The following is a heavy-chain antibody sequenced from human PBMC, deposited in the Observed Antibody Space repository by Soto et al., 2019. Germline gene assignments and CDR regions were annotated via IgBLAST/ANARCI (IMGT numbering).Heavy chain of an antibody. CDR3: AKGGVYSSGWYLDY. Sequence: GGSLRLSCAASGFTFDDYAMHWVRQAPGKGLEWVSGISWNSGSIGYADSVKGRFTISRDNAKNSLYLQMNSLRAEDTALYYCAKGGVYSSGWYLDYWGQGTLVTVSS. CDR2: ISWNSGSI. J-gene: IGHJ4*02. D-gene: IGHD6-19*01. V-gene: IGHV3-9*01. CDR1: GFTFDDYA.